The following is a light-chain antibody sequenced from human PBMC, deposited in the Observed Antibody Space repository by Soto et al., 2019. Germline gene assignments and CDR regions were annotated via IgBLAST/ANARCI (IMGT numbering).Light chain of an antibody. CDR1: QSVSSN. V-gene: IGKV3-15*01. J-gene: IGKJ5*01. CDR3: QQYNNWPPT. CDR2: GAS. Sequence: EIVITQSPATLSVTPGERATLSCRASQSVSSNLAWYQQKPGQAPRLLIYGASTRATGIPARFSGSGSGTEFTLTISSLQSEDFAVYYCQQYNNWPPTFGQGRRLEVK.